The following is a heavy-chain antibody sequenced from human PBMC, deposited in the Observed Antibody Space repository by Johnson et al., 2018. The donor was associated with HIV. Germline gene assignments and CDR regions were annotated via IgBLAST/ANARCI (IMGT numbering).Heavy chain of an antibody. J-gene: IGHJ3*02. CDR3: ARDRTGGSYPRAFDI. D-gene: IGHD1-26*01. CDR2: IGTAGDT. V-gene: IGHV3-13*01. Sequence: MQLVESGGGVVQPGRSLRLSCAGSGFTFDDYAMHWVRQAAGKGLEWVSVIGTAGDTYYQGSVKGRFTISRDNSKNTLYLQMNSLRAEDTAVYYWARDRTGGSYPRAFDIWGQGTMVTVSS. CDR1: GFTFDDYA.